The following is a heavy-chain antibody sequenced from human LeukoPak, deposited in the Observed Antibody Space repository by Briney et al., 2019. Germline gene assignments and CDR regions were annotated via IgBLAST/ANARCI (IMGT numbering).Heavy chain of an antibody. CDR2: IIPIFGTA. CDR3: ATSAAVAGISYFDY. J-gene: IGHJ4*02. D-gene: IGHD6-19*01. CDR1: GGTFSSYA. V-gene: IGHV1-69*01. Sequence: ASVKVSCKASGGTFSSYAISWVRQAPGQGLEWMGGIIPIFGTANYAQKFQGRVTITADESTSTAYMELSSLRSEDTAVYYCATSAAVAGISYFDYWGQGTLVTVSS.